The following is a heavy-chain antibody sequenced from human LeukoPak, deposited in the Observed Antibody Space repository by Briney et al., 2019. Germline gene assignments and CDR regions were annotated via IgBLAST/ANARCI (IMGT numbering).Heavy chain of an antibody. Sequence: ASVKVSCKASGDTFSSYAISWVRQAPGQGLEWMGGIIPIFGTANYAQKFQGRVTITADESTSTAYMELSTLRSEDTAVYYCASGRLNYGSGLDYWGQGTLVTVSS. J-gene: IGHJ4*02. CDR3: ASGRLNYGSGLDY. CDR1: GDTFSSYA. V-gene: IGHV1-69*01. CDR2: IIPIFGTA. D-gene: IGHD3-10*01.